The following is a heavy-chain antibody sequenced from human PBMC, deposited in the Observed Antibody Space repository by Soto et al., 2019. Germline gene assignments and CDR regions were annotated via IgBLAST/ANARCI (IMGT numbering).Heavy chain of an antibody. CDR3: AAAPTGNVYFNH. V-gene: IGHV3-7*01. J-gene: IGHJ1*01. CDR2: INPDGSAK. CDR1: GFTFSSYW. Sequence: EVQLVESGGGLVQPGGSLRLSCAASGFTFSSYWMTWLRQAPGKGLEWVANINPDGSAKYYVDSVKGRFTISRDNAKNSLYLPMNSLRVEDTAVYYCAAAPTGNVYFNHWGQGALVTVSS. D-gene: IGHD2-8*02.